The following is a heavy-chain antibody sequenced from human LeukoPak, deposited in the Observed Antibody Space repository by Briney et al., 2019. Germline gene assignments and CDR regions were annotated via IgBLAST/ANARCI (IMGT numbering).Heavy chain of an antibody. V-gene: IGHV3-48*02. CDR3: ARDARGYTSGYTSDI. J-gene: IGHJ3*02. D-gene: IGHD5-18*01. Sequence: PGGSLRLSCAASGFTFSSSWMTWVRQAPGKGLEWVSYISSGSSTIYYADSVKGRFTISRDNAKNSLYLQMNSLRDEDTAVYYCARDARGYTSGYTSDIWGQGTMVTVSS. CDR2: ISSGSSTI. CDR1: GFTFSSSW.